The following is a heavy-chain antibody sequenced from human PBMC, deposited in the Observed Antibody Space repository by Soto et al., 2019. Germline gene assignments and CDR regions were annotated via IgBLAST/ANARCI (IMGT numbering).Heavy chain of an antibody. J-gene: IGHJ6*02. CDR2: ISGSGGST. D-gene: IGHD1-26*01. Sequence: SLRLSCAASGFTFSSYAMSWVRQAPGKGLEWVSAISGSGGSTYYADSVKGRFTISRDNSKNTLYLQMNSLRAEDTAVYYCAKDQGGATSFYYYGMDVWGQGTTVTVSS. CDR1: GFTFSSYA. V-gene: IGHV3-23*01. CDR3: AKDQGGATSFYYYGMDV.